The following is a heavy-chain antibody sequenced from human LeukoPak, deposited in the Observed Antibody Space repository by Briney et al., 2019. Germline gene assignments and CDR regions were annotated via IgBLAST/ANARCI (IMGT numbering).Heavy chain of an antibody. CDR1: GFTFSSYA. D-gene: IGHD3-10*01. V-gene: IGHV3-30-3*01. J-gene: IGHJ4*02. CDR3: ASFRSLRSCYYGSGSYSDY. CDR2: ISYDGSNK. Sequence: PGRSLRLSCAASGFTFSSYAMHWVRQAPGKGLEWVAVISYDGSNKYYADSVKGRFTISRDNSKNTLYLQMNSLRAEDTAVYYCASFRSLRSCYYGSGSYSDYWGQGTLVTVSS.